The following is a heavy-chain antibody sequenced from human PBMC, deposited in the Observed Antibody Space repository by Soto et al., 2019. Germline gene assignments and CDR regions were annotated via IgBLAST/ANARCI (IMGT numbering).Heavy chain of an antibody. D-gene: IGHD3-10*01. CDR1: GGSISSGGYS. Sequence: SETLSLTCAVSGGSISSGGYSWSWIRQPPGKGLEWIGYIYHSGSTYYNPSLKSRVTISVDTSKNQFSLKLNSMTAADTAVYYCARHNYGSGSTYFDYWGQGTLVTVSS. J-gene: IGHJ4*02. V-gene: IGHV4-30-2*01. CDR2: IYHSGST. CDR3: ARHNYGSGSTYFDY.